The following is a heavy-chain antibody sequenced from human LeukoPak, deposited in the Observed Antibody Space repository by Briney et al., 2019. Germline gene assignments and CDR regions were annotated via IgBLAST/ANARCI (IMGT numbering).Heavy chain of an antibody. D-gene: IGHD6-13*01. Sequence: PGRSLRLSCAASGFTFSSYAMHWVRQAPGKGLEWVAVISHDGSNKYYADSVKGRFSISRDNSKNTLYLQMNSLRAEDTAVYYCARSYSSSWPTGDYFDYWGQEPWSPSPQ. V-gene: IGHV3-30*04. CDR2: ISHDGSNK. CDR1: GFTFSSYA. J-gene: IGHJ4*01. CDR3: ARSYSSSWPTGDYFDY.